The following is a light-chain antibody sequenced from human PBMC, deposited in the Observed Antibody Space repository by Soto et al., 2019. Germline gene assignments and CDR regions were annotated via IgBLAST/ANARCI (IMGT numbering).Light chain of an antibody. V-gene: IGKV3-20*01. CDR2: ASS. CDR1: QIISSAY. Sequence: EIVLTQSPGTLSLSPGDRATLSCRASQIISSAYLAWYQQRPGQAPRRLIYASSSSVTGIPDRFSGSGAGTDFTLTINRLEPEDFAVYYCQECGSSLPWKSGQGTKVEMK. CDR3: QECGSSLPWK. J-gene: IGKJ1*01.